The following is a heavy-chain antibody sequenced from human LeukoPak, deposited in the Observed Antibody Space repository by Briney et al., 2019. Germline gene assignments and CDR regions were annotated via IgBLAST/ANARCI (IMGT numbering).Heavy chain of an antibody. J-gene: IGHJ4*02. Sequence: PSETLSLTCAVCGGSILSTNWWSWVRQPPGKGLEWIGEVHLSGASNYNPSLKSRVSMSIDKSRNHLSLELTSMSGADTAIYYCVRESGAFSPFGFWGQGTLVTVSS. CDR1: GGSILSTNW. D-gene: IGHD1-26*01. CDR3: VRESGAFSPFGF. V-gene: IGHV4-4*02. CDR2: VHLSGAS.